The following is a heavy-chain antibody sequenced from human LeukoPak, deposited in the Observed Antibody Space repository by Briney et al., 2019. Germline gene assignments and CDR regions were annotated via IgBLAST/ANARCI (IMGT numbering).Heavy chain of an antibody. J-gene: IGHJ4*02. CDR2: ISSNGDNT. Sequence: GGSLRLSCSVSGFTLSTYVMHWVRQAPGKGLEYVSAISSNGDNTHYADSVKGRFTISRDNSKDTLYLQMSSLRADDTAVYYCVRGTGYWGQGTLVTVSS. CDR3: VRGTGY. CDR1: GFTLSTYV. V-gene: IGHV3-64D*06.